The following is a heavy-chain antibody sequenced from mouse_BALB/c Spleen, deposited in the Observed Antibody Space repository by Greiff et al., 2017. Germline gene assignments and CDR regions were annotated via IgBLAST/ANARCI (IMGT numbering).Heavy chain of an antibody. CDR3: ARRANYWYFDV. J-gene: IGHJ1*01. Sequence: EVQVVESGAELVKPGASVKLSCTASGFNIKDTYMHWVKQRPEQGLEWIGRIDPANGNTKYDPKFQGKATITADTSSNTAYLQLSSLTSEDTAVYYCARRANYWYFDVWGAGTTVTVSS. V-gene: IGHV14-3*02. CDR1: GFNIKDTY. CDR2: IDPANGNT. D-gene: IGHD1-1*01.